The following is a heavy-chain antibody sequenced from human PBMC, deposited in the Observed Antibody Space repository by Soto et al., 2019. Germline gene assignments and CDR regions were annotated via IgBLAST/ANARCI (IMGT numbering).Heavy chain of an antibody. CDR3: ARDLWVYAIPNGYYGMDV. CDR1: GFTFRSYG. CDR2: IWYDGSNK. V-gene: IGHV3-33*01. D-gene: IGHD2-8*01. J-gene: IGHJ6*02. Sequence: QVQLVESGGGVVQPGRSLRLSCAASGFTFRSYGMHWVRQAPGKGLEWVAVIWYDGSNKYYADSVKGRFTISRDNSKNTLYLQMNSLRAEDTAVYYCARDLWVYAIPNGYYGMDVWGQGTTVTVSS.